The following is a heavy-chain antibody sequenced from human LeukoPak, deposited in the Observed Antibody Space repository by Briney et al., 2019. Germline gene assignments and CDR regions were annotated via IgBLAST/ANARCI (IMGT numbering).Heavy chain of an antibody. D-gene: IGHD5-24*01. CDR1: GVSISSYH. CDR3: ARKDGDG. Sequence: SETLTLTCTVSGVSISSYHWTWIRQPPGEGREWIGHIYDSETTNYNPSLRGRVTISLDTSKNQVSLKLSSVTAADTAMYYCARKDGDGWGQGTLVTVSS. CDR2: IYDSETT. J-gene: IGHJ4*02. V-gene: IGHV4-59*01.